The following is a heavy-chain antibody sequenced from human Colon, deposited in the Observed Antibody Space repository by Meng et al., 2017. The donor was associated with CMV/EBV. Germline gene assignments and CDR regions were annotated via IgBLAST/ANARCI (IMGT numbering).Heavy chain of an antibody. CDR1: GYTFNGYF. D-gene: IGHD3-3*01. CDR3: ATFGGDFDY. CDR2: INPVTGDT. J-gene: IGHJ4*02. V-gene: IGHV1-2*02. Sequence: QVQLVQPGAEVKEPGASVKVSCKTSGYTFNGYFMHWVRQAPGQGLEWMEWINPVTGDTSYAQKFQVRVTMTRDTSISTAYMELSSLRSDDTAVYYCATFGGDFDYWGQGTLVTVSS.